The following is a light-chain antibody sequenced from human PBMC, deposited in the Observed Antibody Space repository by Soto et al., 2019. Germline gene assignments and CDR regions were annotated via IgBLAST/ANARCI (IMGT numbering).Light chain of an antibody. Sequence: EIVLTQSPGTLSLPPGERASVSCRASQSVSSGFLAWYQQKPGQAPRLLIHGASSRATGIPDRFSGSGSGTDFTLIISGLEPEDFAVYYCQQYGSSPWTFGQGTKVEVK. V-gene: IGKV3-20*01. CDR3: QQYGSSPWT. J-gene: IGKJ1*01. CDR1: QSVSSGF. CDR2: GAS.